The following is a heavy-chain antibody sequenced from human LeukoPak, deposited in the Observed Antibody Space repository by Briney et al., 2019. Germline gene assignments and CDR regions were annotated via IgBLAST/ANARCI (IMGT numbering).Heavy chain of an antibody. Sequence: RSGGSLRLSCAASGFTFSSYGMHWVRQAPGKGLEWVAVISYDGSNKYYADSVKGRFTISRDNSKNTLYLQMNSLRAEDTAVYYCAKDGEGYWGQGTLVTVSS. V-gene: IGHV3-30*18. CDR2: ISYDGSNK. CDR3: AKDGEGY. CDR1: GFTFSSYG. J-gene: IGHJ4*02.